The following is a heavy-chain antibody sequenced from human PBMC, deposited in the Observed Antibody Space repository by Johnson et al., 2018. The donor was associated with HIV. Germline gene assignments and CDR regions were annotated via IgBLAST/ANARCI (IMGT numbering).Heavy chain of an antibody. CDR2: ISYDGTNN. Sequence: QVQLVESGGGLVKPGGSLRLSCEASGFTFSDYYMSWIRQAPGKGLEWVAVISYDGTNNQNGDSVKGRFTISRDNSKNTLYLQMNSLRAEDTAVYYCARDRGAFDIWGQGTMVTVSS. CDR1: GFTFSDYY. V-gene: IGHV3-30*03. CDR3: ARDRGAFDI. J-gene: IGHJ3*02.